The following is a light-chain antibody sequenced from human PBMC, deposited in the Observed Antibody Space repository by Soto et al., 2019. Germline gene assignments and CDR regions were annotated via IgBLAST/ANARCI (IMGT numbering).Light chain of an antibody. J-gene: IGKJ1*01. CDR1: HSVSSTY. CDR3: QQYGSSPPTWT. Sequence: EIVMTQSPATLSVSPWERATLSCRAGHSVSSTYLAWYQQKPGQAPRPLIFGASSRATGIPDRFSGSGSGTDFTLTISRLEPEDFAVYYCQQYGSSPPTWTFGQGTKVDIK. V-gene: IGKV3-20*01. CDR2: GAS.